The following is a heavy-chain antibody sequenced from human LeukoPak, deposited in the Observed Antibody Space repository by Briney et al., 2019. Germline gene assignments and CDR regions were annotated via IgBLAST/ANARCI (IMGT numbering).Heavy chain of an antibody. D-gene: IGHD6-19*01. CDR3: AKDAPPYSSGADEIDY. J-gene: IGHJ4*02. Sequence: GGSLRLSCAASGFTFSSYGMHWVRQAPGKGLEWVAVISYDGSNKYYADSVKGRFTISRDNSKNTLYLQMNSLRAEDTAVYYCAKDAPPYSSGADEIDYWGQGTLVTVSS. CDR2: ISYDGSNK. V-gene: IGHV3-30*18. CDR1: GFTFSSYG.